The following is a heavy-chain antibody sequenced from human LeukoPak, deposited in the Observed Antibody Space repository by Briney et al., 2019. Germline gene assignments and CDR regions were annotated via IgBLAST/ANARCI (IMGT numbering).Heavy chain of an antibody. Sequence: GGSLRLSCAASGFTFSSYSMNWVRQAPGKGLEWVSSISSSSSYIYYADSVKGRFTISRDNAKNSLYLQMNRLRAEDTAVYYCARAGYSSGYDILTGYYGGLNFDYWGQGTLVTVSS. CDR1: GFTFSSYS. D-gene: IGHD3-9*01. J-gene: IGHJ4*02. V-gene: IGHV3-21*01. CDR3: ARAGYSSGYDILTGYYGGLNFDY. CDR2: ISSSSSYI.